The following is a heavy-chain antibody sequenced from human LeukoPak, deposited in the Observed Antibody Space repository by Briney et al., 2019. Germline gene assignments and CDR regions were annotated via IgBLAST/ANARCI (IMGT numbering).Heavy chain of an antibody. D-gene: IGHD3-22*01. CDR2: MNPNSGNT. CDR3: ASRADYYDSGGLGY. Sequence: ASVKVSCKASGYTFTSYDINWVRQATGQGLEWMGWMNPNSGNTGYAQKFQGRVTMTRNTSISTAYMELSSLRSEDTAVYYCASRADYYDSGGLGYWGQGTLVTVAS. V-gene: IGHV1-8*01. J-gene: IGHJ4*02. CDR1: GYTFTSYD.